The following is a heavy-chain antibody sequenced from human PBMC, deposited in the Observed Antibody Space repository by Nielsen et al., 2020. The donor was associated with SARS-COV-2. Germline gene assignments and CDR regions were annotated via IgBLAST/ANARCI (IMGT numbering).Heavy chain of an antibody. J-gene: IGHJ4*02. Sequence: SVKVSCKASGGTFSSYAIGWVRQAPGQGLEWMGRIIPILGIANYAQKFQGRVTITADKSTSTAYMELSSLRSEDTAVYYCARVFVGGYDSEAYFDYWGQGTLVTVSS. CDR2: IIPILGIA. V-gene: IGHV1-69*04. CDR3: ARVFVGGYDSEAYFDY. D-gene: IGHD5-12*01. CDR1: GGTFSSYA.